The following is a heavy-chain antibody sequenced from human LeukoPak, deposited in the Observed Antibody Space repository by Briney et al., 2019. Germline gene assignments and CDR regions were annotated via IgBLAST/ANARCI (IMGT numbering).Heavy chain of an antibody. CDR1: GFTFSSYA. D-gene: IGHD2-2*01. CDR2: ISGSGGST. J-gene: IGHJ6*02. V-gene: IGHV3-23*01. Sequence: GGSLRLSCAASGFTFSSYAMSWVRQAPGKGLEWVSAISGSGGSTYYADSVKGRFTISRDNSKNTLYLQMNSLRAEGTAVYYCAKDLVVVPAAMEARRYYYYGMDVWGQGTTVTVSS. CDR3: AKDLVVVPAAMEARRYYYYGMDV.